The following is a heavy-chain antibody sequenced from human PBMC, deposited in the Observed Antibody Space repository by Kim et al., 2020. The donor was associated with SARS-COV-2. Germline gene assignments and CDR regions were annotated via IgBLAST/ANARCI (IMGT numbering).Heavy chain of an antibody. Sequence: RFTISRDNAKNSLYLQMNSLRAEDTAVYYCAKDQKGAYSYGYDYYYGMDVWGQGTTVTVSS. D-gene: IGHD5-18*01. V-gene: IGHV3-9*01. CDR3: AKDQKGAYSYGYDYYYGMDV. J-gene: IGHJ6*02.